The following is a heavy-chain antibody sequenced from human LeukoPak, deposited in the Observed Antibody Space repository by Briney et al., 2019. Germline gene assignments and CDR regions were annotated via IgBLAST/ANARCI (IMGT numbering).Heavy chain of an antibody. CDR3: ARHDGLYQLQEPYYFDY. CDR2: IYYSGST. J-gene: IGHJ4*02. Sequence: ASETLSLTCTVSGGSISSNSYYWGWIRQPPGKGLEWIGSIYYSGSTYYNPSLKSRVTISVDTSKNQFSLKLSSVTAADTAVYYCARHDGLYQLQEPYYFDYWGQGTLVTVSS. D-gene: IGHD2-2*01. V-gene: IGHV4-39*01. CDR1: GGSISSNSYY.